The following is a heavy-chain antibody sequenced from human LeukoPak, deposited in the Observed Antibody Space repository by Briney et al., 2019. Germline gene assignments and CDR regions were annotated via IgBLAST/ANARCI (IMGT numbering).Heavy chain of an antibody. CDR3: ARESTVTGGISYFDY. Sequence: GSLRLSYAASGFTFSSYSMNWVRPAPGKGVEWVSSISSSSSYIYYADSVKGRFTISRDNAKNSLYLQMNSLRAEDTAVYYCARESTVTGGISYFDYWGQGTLVTVSS. D-gene: IGHD4-17*01. CDR2: ISSSSSYI. J-gene: IGHJ4*02. V-gene: IGHV3-21*01. CDR1: GFTFSSYS.